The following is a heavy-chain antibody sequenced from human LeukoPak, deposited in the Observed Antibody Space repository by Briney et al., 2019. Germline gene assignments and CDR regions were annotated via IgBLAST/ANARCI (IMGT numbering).Heavy chain of an antibody. V-gene: IGHV4-39*01. Sequence: SETLSLTRTVSGGSISSIRYYWGWIHERPGKGLDGIGRLFYTGRTNYSPSVRSRVTISLDTSKNQFSLKLASVTAADTAVYYCARRTVAGPGAVYWGQGTLVIASS. CDR2: LFYTGRT. CDR3: ARRTVAGPGAVY. J-gene: IGHJ4*02. CDR1: GGSISSIRYY. D-gene: IGHD6-19*01.